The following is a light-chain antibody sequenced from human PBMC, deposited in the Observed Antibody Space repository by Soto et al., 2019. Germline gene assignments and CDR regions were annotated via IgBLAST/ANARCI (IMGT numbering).Light chain of an antibody. CDR1: QRISSN. V-gene: IGKV3D-15*01. J-gene: IGKJ2*01. CDR3: QHYNNWPLYT. Sequence: EVGMKQSPYTVSVNTGERATLSCRASQRISSNLACYQQKPCQAPRLLIYGASTRATGVPARFSGSGSETDFTLTISNLQSEDCAVYYCQHYNNWPLYTLGQGTKVDIK. CDR2: GAS.